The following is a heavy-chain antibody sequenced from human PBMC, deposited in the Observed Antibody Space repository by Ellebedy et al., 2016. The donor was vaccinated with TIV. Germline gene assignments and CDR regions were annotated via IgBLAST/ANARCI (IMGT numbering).Heavy chain of an antibody. CDR2: IYYSGST. V-gene: IGHV4-31*03. CDR3: ARRGREVAAIPGYFDY. Sequence: SETLSLTXTVSGGSISSGGYYWSWIRQHPGKGLEWIGYIYYSGSTYYNPSLKSRVTISVDTSKNQFSLKLSSVTAADTAVYYCARRGREVAAIPGYFDYWGQGTLVTVSS. D-gene: IGHD2-15*01. J-gene: IGHJ4*02. CDR1: GGSISSGGYY.